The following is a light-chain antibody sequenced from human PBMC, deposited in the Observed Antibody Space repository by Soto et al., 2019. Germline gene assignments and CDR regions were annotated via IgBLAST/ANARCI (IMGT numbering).Light chain of an antibody. Sequence: DIQLTQSPSSLSASVGDKVTITCRASQSVTTYLNWYQQKPGKPPKLLIFAASSLQDGVPSRFSGSGSGTVFTLTINSLHPEDFATYYCQQSFSEPPLSFGGGT. J-gene: IGKJ4*01. V-gene: IGKV1-39*01. CDR1: QSVTTY. CDR3: QQSFSEPPLS. CDR2: AAS.